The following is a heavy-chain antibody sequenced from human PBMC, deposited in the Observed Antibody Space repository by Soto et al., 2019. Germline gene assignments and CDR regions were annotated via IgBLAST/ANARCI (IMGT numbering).Heavy chain of an antibody. Sequence: PSENLSLTCTVSGGSISSYYWSWIRQPPGKGLEWIGYIYYSGSTNYNPSLKSRVTISVDTSKSQFSLKLSSVTAADTAVYYCARGGGVYYFDYWGHGTLVTDSS. CDR3: ARGGGVYYFDY. J-gene: IGHJ4*01. CDR1: GGSISSYY. V-gene: IGHV4-59*01. D-gene: IGHD2-8*02. CDR2: IYYSGST.